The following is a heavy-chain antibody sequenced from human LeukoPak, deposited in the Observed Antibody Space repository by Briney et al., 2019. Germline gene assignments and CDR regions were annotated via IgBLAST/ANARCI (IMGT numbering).Heavy chain of an antibody. CDR2: ISGSGGST. CDR1: GFTFSTYG. Sequence: GGSLRLSCATSGFTFSTYGIHWVRQAPGKGLEWVSAISGSGGSTYYADSVKGRFTISRDNSKNTLYLQMNSLRAEDTAVYYCAKGADSSPNHAFDYWGQGTLVTVSS. V-gene: IGHV3-23*01. D-gene: IGHD6-13*01. CDR3: AKGADSSPNHAFDY. J-gene: IGHJ4*02.